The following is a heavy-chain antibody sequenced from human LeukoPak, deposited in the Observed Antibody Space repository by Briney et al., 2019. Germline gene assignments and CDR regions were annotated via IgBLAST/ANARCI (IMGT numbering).Heavy chain of an antibody. V-gene: IGHV3-30*04. Sequence: GGSLRLSCAASGFTFSSYAMHWVRQAPGKGLEWVAVISYDGSNKYYADSVKGRFTISRDNSKNTLYLQMNSLRAEDTAVYYCARPSPGYSSSWYFDYWGQGTLVTVSS. D-gene: IGHD6-13*01. CDR1: GFTFSSYA. CDR3: ARPSPGYSSSWYFDY. CDR2: ISYDGSNK. J-gene: IGHJ4*02.